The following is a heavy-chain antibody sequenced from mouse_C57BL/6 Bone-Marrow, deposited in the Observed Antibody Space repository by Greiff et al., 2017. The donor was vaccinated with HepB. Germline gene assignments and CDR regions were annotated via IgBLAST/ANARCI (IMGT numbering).Heavy chain of an antibody. CDR1: GYTFTSYW. CDR3: ATIYYGYDVNFDY. V-gene: IGHV1-61*01. J-gene: IGHJ2*01. D-gene: IGHD2-2*01. CDR2: IYPSDSET. Sequence: QVQLQQPGAELVRPGSSVKLSCKASGYTFTSYWMDWVKQRPGQGLEWIGNIYPSDSETHYNQKFKDKATLTVDKSSSTAYMQLSSLTSEDSAVYYCATIYYGYDVNFDYGGQGTTLTVSS.